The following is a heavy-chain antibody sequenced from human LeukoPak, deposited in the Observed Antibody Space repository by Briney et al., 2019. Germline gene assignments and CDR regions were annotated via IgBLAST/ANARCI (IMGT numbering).Heavy chain of an antibody. V-gene: IGHV4-61*01. CDR1: GGSVSSAIYY. CDR2: MYYSGST. Sequence: PSETLSLTCTVSGGSVSSAIYYWSWIRQPPGKGLEWIGYMYYSGSTNYNPSLKSRVTISVDTSKKQFSLELSSVTAADTAVYYCARETKYCSGGSCYSDGLDIWGQGTMVTVSS. CDR3: ARETKYCSGGSCYSDGLDI. D-gene: IGHD2-15*01. J-gene: IGHJ3*02.